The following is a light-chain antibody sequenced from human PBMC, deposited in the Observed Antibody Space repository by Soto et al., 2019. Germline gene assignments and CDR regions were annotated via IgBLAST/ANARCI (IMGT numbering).Light chain of an antibody. CDR3: NSYTSSHTLV. CDR1: SGSVSTVHY. V-gene: IGLV8-61*01. Sequence: QTVVTQEPSFSVSPGGTVTLTCALDSGSVSTVHYPSWYRQTPGQAPRTLIYSTNSRSSGVPDRFSGSILGNTASLTFSGLQAEDEADYYCNSYTSSHTLVFGSGTKVTVL. CDR2: STN. J-gene: IGLJ1*01.